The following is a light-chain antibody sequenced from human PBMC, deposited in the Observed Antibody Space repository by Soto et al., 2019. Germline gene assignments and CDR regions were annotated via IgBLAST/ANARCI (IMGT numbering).Light chain of an antibody. CDR3: QQRSNWPDA. CDR2: GAS. J-gene: IGKJ5*01. Sequence: EIVLTQSPGTLSLSPVERATLSCMASQSVTSTYLAWFQQKPGQAPRLLIYGASSRATGIPDRFSGSGSGTDFTLTISSLQPEDFAVYYCQQRSNWPDAFGQGTRLEIK. V-gene: IGKV3D-20*02. CDR1: QSVTSTY.